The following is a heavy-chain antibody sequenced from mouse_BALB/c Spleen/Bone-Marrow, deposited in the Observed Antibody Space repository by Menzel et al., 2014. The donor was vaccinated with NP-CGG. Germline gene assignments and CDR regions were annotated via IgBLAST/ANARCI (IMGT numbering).Heavy chain of an antibody. CDR2: IDPANGNT. D-gene: IGHD2-14*01. V-gene: IGHV14-3*02. Sequence: VQLQQSGAELVKPGASVRLSCTASGFNIKDTYIHWVKQRPEQGLEWIGRIDPANGNTKYDPKFQGKATITADTSSNTAYLQVSSLTSEDTAVYYCASYRLRTYFDYWGQGITLTVSS. CDR1: GFNIKDTY. J-gene: IGHJ2*01. CDR3: ASYRLRTYFDY.